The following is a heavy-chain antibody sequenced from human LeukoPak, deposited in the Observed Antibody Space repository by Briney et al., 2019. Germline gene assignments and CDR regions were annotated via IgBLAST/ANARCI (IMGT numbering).Heavy chain of an antibody. CDR3: ATKKYSGSFYAF. Sequence: ASVKVSCKASGYSSTDYYIYWVRQAPGQGLEWMGWIKPNSGNTNYVQKFEGRVTMTRDTSNSTAYMELSSLRSDDTAVYYCATKKYSGSFYAFWGQGPLVTVSS. V-gene: IGHV1-2*02. CDR1: GYSSTDYY. J-gene: IGHJ4*02. D-gene: IGHD1-26*01. CDR2: IKPNSGNT.